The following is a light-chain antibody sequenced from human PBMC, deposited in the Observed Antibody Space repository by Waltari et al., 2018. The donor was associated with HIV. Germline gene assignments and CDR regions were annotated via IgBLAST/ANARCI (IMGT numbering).Light chain of an antibody. J-gene: IGLJ1*01. CDR1: SSDVGAYDF. V-gene: IGLV2-11*01. CDR3: CSYAGSYTYV. Sequence: QSAMTQPRSVSGSPGPSVTIACTGTSSDVGAYDFVSWYQQYPGQAPKLMLYDVTKRPSGVPDRFSGSKSGNTASLTISGLQAEDEADYYCCSYAGSYTYVFGTATELTVL. CDR2: DVT.